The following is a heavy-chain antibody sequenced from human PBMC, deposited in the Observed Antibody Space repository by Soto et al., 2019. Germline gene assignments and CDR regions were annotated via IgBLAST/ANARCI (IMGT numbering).Heavy chain of an antibody. CDR2: ITGSGGST. D-gene: IGHD3-22*01. CDR1: GFTFSSYA. J-gene: IGHJ6*02. CDR3: ARAIGYYGIDV. V-gene: IGHV3-23*01. Sequence: GGSLRLSCVASGFTFSSYAMSWVRQAPGKGLQWVSAITGSGGSTYYADSVKGRFTISRDNSKNTLYLQMNSLRAEDTAVYYWARAIGYYGIDVWGQGTTVTVS.